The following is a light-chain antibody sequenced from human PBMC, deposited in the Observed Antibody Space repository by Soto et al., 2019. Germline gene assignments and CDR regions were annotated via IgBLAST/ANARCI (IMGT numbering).Light chain of an antibody. J-gene: IGLJ1*01. CDR1: SSDVGSYDH. V-gene: IGLV2-14*01. CDR2: EVS. CDR3: ISYTGSSTSYV. Sequence: QSVLTNSASVSGSPGQSITISCSGTSSDVGSYDHVAWYQQFPGKTPKLMIYEVSNRPSGVSSRFSGSKSGNTASLTISGLQAEDEADYYCISYTGSSTSYVFGSGTKVTVL.